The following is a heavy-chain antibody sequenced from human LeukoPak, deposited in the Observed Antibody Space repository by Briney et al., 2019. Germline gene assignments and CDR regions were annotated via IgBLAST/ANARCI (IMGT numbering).Heavy chain of an antibody. CDR3: ARVSEIAAAGTVDS. Sequence: GGSLRLSCVASGFTFSRHWMSWVRQAPGKGLEWVATTNQDGGAEYYVDSVKGRFTISRDNAKNSLYLQMNSLRAEDTAVYYCARVSEIAAAGTVDSWGQGTRVTVSS. D-gene: IGHD6-13*01. CDR2: TNQDGGAE. J-gene: IGHJ4*02. V-gene: IGHV3-7*02. CDR1: GFTFSRHW.